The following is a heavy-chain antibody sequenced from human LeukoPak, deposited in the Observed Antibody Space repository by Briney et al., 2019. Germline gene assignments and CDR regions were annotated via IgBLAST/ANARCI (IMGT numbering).Heavy chain of an antibody. Sequence: PGGSLRLSCEASGFTFSSYWMHWVRQAPGKELVWVSRINSDGSSTSYADSVKGRFTISRDNAKNTLYLQMNSLRAEDTAVYYCARDISGGYNGFDYWGQGTLVTVSS. V-gene: IGHV3-74*01. CDR2: INSDGSST. CDR3: ARDISGGYNGFDY. D-gene: IGHD5-24*01. J-gene: IGHJ4*02. CDR1: GFTFSSYW.